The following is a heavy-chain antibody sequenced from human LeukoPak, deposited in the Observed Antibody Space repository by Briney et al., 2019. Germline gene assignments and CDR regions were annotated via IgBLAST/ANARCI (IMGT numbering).Heavy chain of an antibody. Sequence: GASVKVSCKASAYTFSGYYIHSVRHAPRQGVEWMGWITFNIGGKILAEKFQDRVTMARDTSSSTAYMELSRLRSDDRAVYYWARQIVSGSMGCDFWGQGTLVTVSS. D-gene: IGHD2-21*01. J-gene: IGHJ4*02. CDR1: AYTFSGYY. V-gene: IGHV1-2*02. CDR3: ARQIVSGSMGCDF. CDR2: ITFNIGGK.